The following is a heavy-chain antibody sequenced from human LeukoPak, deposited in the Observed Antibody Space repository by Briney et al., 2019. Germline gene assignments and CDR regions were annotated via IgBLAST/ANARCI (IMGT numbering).Heavy chain of an antibody. V-gene: IGHV4-4*09. D-gene: IGHD2-2*01. CDR1: GGSMSNYY. CDR3: ARRRRIGPAGGDGMDV. Sequence: SETLSLTCTVSGGSMSNYYWTWVRLPPGQGLEWIWYIYNSGSTRYNPSLKSRVTISADTSENQFSLRLGSVTAADTATYYSARRRRIGPAGGDGMDVWGLGTPVTVSS. CDR2: IYNSGST. J-gene: IGHJ6*02.